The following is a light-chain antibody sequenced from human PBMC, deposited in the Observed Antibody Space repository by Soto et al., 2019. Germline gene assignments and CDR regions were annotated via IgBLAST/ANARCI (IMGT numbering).Light chain of an antibody. CDR1: SNDIGNYNL. CDR2: EGS. CDR3: CSYSSTSTYV. V-gene: IGLV2-23*01. Sequence: QSVLTQPASVSGSPGQSITISCTGTSNDIGNYNLVSWYQQHPGKAPKLIIYEGSKRPSGVSHRFSGSKSGNTASLTISGLQAEDEADYYCCSYSSTSTYVFGTGTKLTVL. J-gene: IGLJ1*01.